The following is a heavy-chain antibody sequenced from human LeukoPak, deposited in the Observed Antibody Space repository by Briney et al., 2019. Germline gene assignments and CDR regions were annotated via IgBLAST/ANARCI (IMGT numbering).Heavy chain of an antibody. J-gene: IGHJ5*02. CDR2: IFYTGNS. Sequence: SETLSLTCAVSGRSISGYYWNWIRQPPSKELEWIGYIFYTGNSRYNPSLKSRVTISVETSKNQFSLKLTPVTAAATAVYYCARVGNYDDWFDPWGQGTLVTVSS. D-gene: IGHD3-3*01. CDR3: ARVGNYDDWFDP. V-gene: IGHV4-59*01. CDR1: GRSISGYY.